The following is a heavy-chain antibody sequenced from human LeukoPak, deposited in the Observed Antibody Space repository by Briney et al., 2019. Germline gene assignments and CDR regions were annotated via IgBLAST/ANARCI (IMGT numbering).Heavy chain of an antibody. CDR3: ARQPARLPLDY. J-gene: IGHJ4*02. CDR2: IYHSGTT. V-gene: IGHV4-38-2*02. Sequence: SETLSLTXTVSGYSISSGCYWGWIREPPGKGLEWIGNIYHSGTTYYNPSLKSRVTISVDTSKNKFSLELGSVTAADTAVYYCARQPARLPLDYWGQGTLVTVSS. CDR1: GYSISSGCY. D-gene: IGHD5-12*01.